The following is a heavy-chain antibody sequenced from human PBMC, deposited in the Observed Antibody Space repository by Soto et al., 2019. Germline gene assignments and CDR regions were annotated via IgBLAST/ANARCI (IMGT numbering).Heavy chain of an antibody. V-gene: IGHV4-59*01. J-gene: IGHJ4*02. CDR2: IYYSGST. Sequence: PSETLSLTCTVSGGPISSYYWSWIRQPPGKGLEWIGYIYYSGSTNYNPSLKSRVTISVDTSKNQFSLKLSSVTAADTAVYYCARGRDGYNDYWGQGTLVTVSS. D-gene: IGHD5-12*01. CDR3: ARGRDGYNDY. CDR1: GGPISSYY.